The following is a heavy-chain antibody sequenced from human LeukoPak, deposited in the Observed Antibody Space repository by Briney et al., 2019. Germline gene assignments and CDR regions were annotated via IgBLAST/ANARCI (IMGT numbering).Heavy chain of an antibody. CDR2: IIPIFGTA. V-gene: IGHV1-69*13. CDR1: GGTLSSYA. Sequence: SVKVSCKASGGTLSSYAISWVRQAPGQGLEWMGGIIPIFGTANYAQKFQGRVTITADESTSTAYMELSSLRSEDTAVYYCAREYYYDSSGYYPTYYFDYWGQGTLVTVSS. J-gene: IGHJ4*02. CDR3: AREYYYDSSGYYPTYYFDY. D-gene: IGHD3-22*01.